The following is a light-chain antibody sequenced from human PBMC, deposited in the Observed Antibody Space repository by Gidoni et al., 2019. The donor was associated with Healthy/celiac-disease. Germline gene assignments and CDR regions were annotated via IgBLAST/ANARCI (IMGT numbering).Light chain of an antibody. J-gene: IGLJ2*01. V-gene: IGLV3-1*01. CDR2: QDS. CDR1: KLGDKY. CDR3: QAWDSSTVV. Sequence: SYELTQPPSVSVSPGQTASITCPGDKLGDKYACCYQQKPGQSPVLVIYQDSKRPSGIPERFSGSNSGNTATLTISGTQAMDEADYYCQAWDSSTVVFGGGTKLPVL.